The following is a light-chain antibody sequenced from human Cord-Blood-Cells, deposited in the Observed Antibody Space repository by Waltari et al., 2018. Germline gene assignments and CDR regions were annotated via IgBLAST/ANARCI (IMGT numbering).Light chain of an antibody. Sequence: QSALPQPASVSRSPGQSITISCTGTSSDVGGYNYVSWYQQHPGKAPKLMIYDVSKRPSGVSNRFSGSKSGNTASLTISGLQAEDEADYYCSSYTSSSTLVFGGGTKLTVL. CDR3: SSYTSSSTLV. V-gene: IGLV2-14*01. CDR2: DVS. J-gene: IGLJ2*01. CDR1: SSDVGGYNY.